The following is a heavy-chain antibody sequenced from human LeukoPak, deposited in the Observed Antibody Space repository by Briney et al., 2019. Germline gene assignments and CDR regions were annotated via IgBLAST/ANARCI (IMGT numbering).Heavy chain of an antibody. J-gene: IGHJ3*02. CDR2: LSSTGNT. CDR3: ARWRPIDAFDI. Sequence: GGSLRLSWAASGXTVSRNYMNWVRQAPGKGLEWVSLLSSTGNTSYADSVKGRFTISRHNSKNTLYLQVNSLRPEDTAMYYCARWRPIDAFDIWGQGTMVIVSS. CDR1: GXTVSRNY. V-gene: IGHV3-53*04. D-gene: IGHD3-3*01.